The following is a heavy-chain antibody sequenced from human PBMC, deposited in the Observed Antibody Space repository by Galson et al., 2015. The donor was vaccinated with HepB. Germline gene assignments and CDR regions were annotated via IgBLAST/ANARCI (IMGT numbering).Heavy chain of an antibody. CDR1: GFTFSTST. Sequence: SLRLSCAASGFTFSTSTLSWVRPAPGKGLEWISVISDSGAHTYYADSVQGRFTISRDNSKSTLFLQMNSLRADDTAVYYCAKDRRQWLGAFDFWGQGALVPVSS. V-gene: IGHV3-23*01. J-gene: IGHJ5*01. CDR2: ISDSGAHT. CDR3: AKDRRQWLGAFDF. D-gene: IGHD6-19*01.